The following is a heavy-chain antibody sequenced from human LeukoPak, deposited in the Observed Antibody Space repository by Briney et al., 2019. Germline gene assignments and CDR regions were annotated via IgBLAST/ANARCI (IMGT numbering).Heavy chain of an antibody. D-gene: IGHD3-22*01. CDR2: IYPGDSDT. J-gene: IGHJ3*02. CDR1: GYSFTSYW. CDR3: ARQLGQYYDSSGYYYLDI. Sequence: GESPKISCKGSGYSFTSYWNWWVRQIPGKGLEWMGVIYPGDSDTRYSPSFQGPVTISADKSISTAYLQWSSLKASDTAMYYCARQLGQYYDSSGYYYLDIWGQGTMVTVSS. V-gene: IGHV5-51*01.